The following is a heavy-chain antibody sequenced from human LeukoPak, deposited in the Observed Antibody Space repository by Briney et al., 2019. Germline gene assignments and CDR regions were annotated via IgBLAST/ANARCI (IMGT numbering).Heavy chain of an antibody. J-gene: IGHJ4*02. CDR2: ICSDGST. Sequence: PGGSLRLSCAASGFTVRNNYKNWVRQAPGKGLEWVSLICSDGSTYYADSVRGRFTISRDNSENTLYLQMNSLRVEDTAMYYCARDPPAVASNTYGWGQGTLVTVSS. V-gene: IGHV3-66*01. D-gene: IGHD6-13*01. CDR3: ARDPPAVASNTYG. CDR1: GFTVRNNY.